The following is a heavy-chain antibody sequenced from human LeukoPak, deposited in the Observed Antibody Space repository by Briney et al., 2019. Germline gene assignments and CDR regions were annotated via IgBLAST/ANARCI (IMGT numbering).Heavy chain of an antibody. D-gene: IGHD3-3*01. CDR2: SCYTGNT. V-gene: IGHV4-39*01. J-gene: IGHJ4*02. CDR1: GDPFSSSNDY. Sequence: SETLTLTCTVSGDPFSSSNDYWGRIPQPPGKGLEWLGRSCYTGNTYDNPAIRRRVIMSVDTSKNQFSLKLSSGTAADAAMYYCARLGPYYDFWSGYLPFDYWGQGTLVTVSS. CDR3: ARLGPYYDFWSGYLPFDY.